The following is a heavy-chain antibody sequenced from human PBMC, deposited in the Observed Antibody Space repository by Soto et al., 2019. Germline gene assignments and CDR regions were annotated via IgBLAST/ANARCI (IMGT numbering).Heavy chain of an antibody. J-gene: IGHJ4*02. CDR3: AREVQVHTPAFVY. D-gene: IGHD3-10*01. CDR1: VGTFNTYA. Sequence: QVQLVQSGAEMKKPGSSVKVSCQSSVGTFNTYAMTWVRQAPGQGPEWMGDISPMFGAANYAPKFQGRVTITADESTGTSYMQLSSLTSEDTALYFCAREVQVHTPAFVYRGQGTLVTVSS. V-gene: IGHV1-69*19. CDR2: ISPMFGAA.